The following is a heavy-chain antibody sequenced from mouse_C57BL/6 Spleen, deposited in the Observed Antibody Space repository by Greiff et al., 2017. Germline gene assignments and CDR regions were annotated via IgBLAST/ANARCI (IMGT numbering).Heavy chain of an antibody. D-gene: IGHD3-3*01. V-gene: IGHV1-15*01. CDR3: TREGGRAY. Sequence: QVQFQQSGAELVRPGASVTLSCKASGYTFTDYEMHWVKQTPVHGLEWIGAIDPETGGTAYNQKFKGKAILTADKSSSTAYMELRSLTSEDSAVYYCTREGGRAYWGQGTLVTVSA. J-gene: IGHJ3*01. CDR2: IDPETGGT. CDR1: GYTFTDYE.